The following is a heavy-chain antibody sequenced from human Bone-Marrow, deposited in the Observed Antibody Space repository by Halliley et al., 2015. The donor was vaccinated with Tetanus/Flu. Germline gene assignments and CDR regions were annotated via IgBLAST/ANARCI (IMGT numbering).Heavy chain of an antibody. CDR3: ARGAGTAYYYGMDV. Sequence: GLVKPSETLSLSCAVSGGSINSGGYFWSWIRQTPGKGLEWIGYMYYSGSTDYPPSLRSRVSISVDTSKNQFSQNLRSVTAADTAVYYCARGAGTAYYYGMDVWGQGTTVTVSS. CDR2: MYYSGST. D-gene: IGHD2-21*02. V-gene: IGHV4-61*08. CDR1: GGSINSGGYF. J-gene: IGHJ6*02.